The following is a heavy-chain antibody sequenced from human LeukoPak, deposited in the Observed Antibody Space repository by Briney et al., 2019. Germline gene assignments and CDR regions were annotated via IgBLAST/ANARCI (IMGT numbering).Heavy chain of an antibody. V-gene: IGHV3-48*02. D-gene: IGHD6-19*01. CDR2: ITGSSSTI. J-gene: IGHJ3*02. CDR1: GFTFSSHN. Sequence: PGGSLRLSCAVSGFTFSSHNMNWVRQAPGKGLEWVSHITGSSSTIYYADSVQGRFTISRDNGKNSLYLQMDSLRDEDTAVYYCARSVTGQRAFDIWGQGTMVTVPS. CDR3: ARSVTGQRAFDI.